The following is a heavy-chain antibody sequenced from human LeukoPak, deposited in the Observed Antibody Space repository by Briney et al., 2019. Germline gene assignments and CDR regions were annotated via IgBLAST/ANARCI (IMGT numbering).Heavy chain of an antibody. V-gene: IGHV1-24*01. Sequence: ASVKVSCKVSGYTLTELSMHWVRQAPGKGLEWMGGFDPEDGETIYAQEFQGRVTMTRSTSISTAYMELSNLRSEDTAVYYCARGRGRDGYRFDYWGQGTLVTVSS. J-gene: IGHJ4*02. CDR2: FDPEDGET. CDR1: GYTLTELS. CDR3: ARGRGRDGYRFDY. D-gene: IGHD5-24*01.